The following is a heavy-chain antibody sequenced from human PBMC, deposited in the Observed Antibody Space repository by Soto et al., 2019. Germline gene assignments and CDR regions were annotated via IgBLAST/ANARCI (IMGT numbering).Heavy chain of an antibody. Sequence: QVQLVESGGGVVQPGRSLRLSCAASGFTFSSYGMHWVRQAPGMGLEWVAVIWYDGSNKYYADSVKGRFTISRDNSKNTLYLQMNSLRAEDTAVYYCAREGAARRLYYYYGMDAWGQGTTVTVSS. J-gene: IGHJ6*02. CDR2: IWYDGSNK. D-gene: IGHD6-6*01. V-gene: IGHV3-33*01. CDR3: AREGAARRLYYYYGMDA. CDR1: GFTFSSYG.